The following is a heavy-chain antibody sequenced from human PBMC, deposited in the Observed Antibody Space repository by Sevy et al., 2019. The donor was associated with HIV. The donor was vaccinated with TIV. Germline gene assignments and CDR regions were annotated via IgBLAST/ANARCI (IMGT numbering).Heavy chain of an antibody. CDR2: ISSSSSYI. D-gene: IGHD3-22*01. V-gene: IGHV3-21*01. CDR3: ARALGYYDSSGYYPDAFDI. J-gene: IGHJ3*02. CDR1: GLTFSSYS. Sequence: GGSLRLSCAASGLTFSSYSMNWVRQAPGKGLEWVSSISSSSSYIYYADSVKGRFTISRDNAKNSLYRQMNSLRAEDTAVYYCARALGYYDSSGYYPDAFDIWGQGTLVTVSS.